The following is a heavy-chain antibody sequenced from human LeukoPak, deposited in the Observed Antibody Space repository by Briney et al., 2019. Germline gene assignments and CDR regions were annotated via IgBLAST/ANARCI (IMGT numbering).Heavy chain of an antibody. J-gene: IGHJ4*02. Sequence: GGSLRLSCAASGFTFSSYWMSWVRQAPGKGLEWVANIKQDGSEKYYVDSVKGRFTISRDNAKNSLYLQMNSLRAEDTAVYYCERDWYPYYYGSSGYYPGYWGQGTLVTVSS. D-gene: IGHD3-22*01. CDR3: ERDWYPYYYGSSGYYPGY. CDR2: IKQDGSEK. V-gene: IGHV3-7*01. CDR1: GFTFSSYW.